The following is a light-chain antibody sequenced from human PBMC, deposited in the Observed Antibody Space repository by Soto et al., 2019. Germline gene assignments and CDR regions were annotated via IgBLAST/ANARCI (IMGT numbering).Light chain of an antibody. CDR1: KLGHKY. CDR2: RDS. CDR3: QAWDSNTYV. V-gene: IGLV3-1*01. J-gene: IGLJ1*01. Sequence: SYELTQPPSVSVSPGQTAIITCSGDKLGHKYACWYQQKPGQSPVLVIYRDSKRPSGIPERFSGSNSGNTATLTISGTQAMDEADYYCQAWDSNTYVFGTGTKLTVL.